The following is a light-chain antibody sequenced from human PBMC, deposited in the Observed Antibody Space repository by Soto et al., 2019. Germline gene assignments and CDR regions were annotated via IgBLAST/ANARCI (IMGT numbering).Light chain of an antibody. Sequence: VLTQSPVTLSLSPGERATLSCRASQSFRGLLAWYQQKPGQAPRLLIYDAYNRATGIPPRFSGSGSGTDFTLTISSLEPEDSAVYYCQQRHMWPIPFGQGTRLEI. CDR3: QQRHMWPIP. CDR1: QSFRGL. J-gene: IGKJ5*01. V-gene: IGKV3-11*01. CDR2: DAY.